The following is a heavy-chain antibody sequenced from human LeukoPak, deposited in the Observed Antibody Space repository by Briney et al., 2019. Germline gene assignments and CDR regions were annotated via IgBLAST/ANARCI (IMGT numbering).Heavy chain of an antibody. D-gene: IGHD3-22*01. CDR2: LWYDGNNK. J-gene: IGHJ4*02. CDR3: ARARNNYDSSGFSALDY. Sequence: GGSLGLSCAACEFSFSSYGMHGVRRAPGKGLQGVASLWYDGNNKYHADSVKGRYTISRDNSQSTLYMQMNSLRAEDTAVYYCARARNNYDSSGFSALDYWGQGTLVTVSS. CDR1: EFSFSSYG. V-gene: IGHV3-33*01.